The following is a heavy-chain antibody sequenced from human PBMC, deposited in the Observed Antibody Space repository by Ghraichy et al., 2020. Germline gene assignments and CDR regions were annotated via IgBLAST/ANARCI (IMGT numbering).Heavy chain of an antibody. D-gene: IGHD3-22*01. CDR3: AKDLGIYYDSSGPGYFDY. Sequence: GGSLRLSCAASGFTFSSYGMHWVRQAPGKGLEWVAVISYDGSNKYYADSVKGRFTISRDNSKNTLYLQMNSLRAEDTAVYYCAKDLGIYYDSSGPGYFDYWGQGTLVTVSS. CDR2: ISYDGSNK. V-gene: IGHV3-30*18. CDR1: GFTFSSYG. J-gene: IGHJ4*02.